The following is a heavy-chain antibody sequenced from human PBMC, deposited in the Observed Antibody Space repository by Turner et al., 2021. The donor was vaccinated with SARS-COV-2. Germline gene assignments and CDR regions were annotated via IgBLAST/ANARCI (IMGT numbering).Heavy chain of an antibody. D-gene: IGHD6-19*01. Sequence: EVRLVESGGGLVQPGGSLTLSCAASGFTFSSYSMTWGRQAPGKRLEGVSYISSSSSTIYYADSVKCRFTISRDNAKNSLYLQMNSLRAEDTAVYYCARDLGSIAVDNWGQGTLVTVSS. J-gene: IGHJ4*02. CDR3: ARDLGSIAVDN. CDR2: ISSSSSTI. CDR1: GFTFSSYS. V-gene: IGHV3-48*01.